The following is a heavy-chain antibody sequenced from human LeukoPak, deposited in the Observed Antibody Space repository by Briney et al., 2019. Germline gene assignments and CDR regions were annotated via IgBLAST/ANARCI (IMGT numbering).Heavy chain of an antibody. V-gene: IGHV3-13*01. J-gene: IGHJ4*02. D-gene: IGHD1-26*01. CDR2: IGAAGDT. CDR3: ARRGRGSYRFDY. CDR1: GFTFSSYD. Sequence: PGGSLRLSCAASGFTFSSYDMHWVRQATGKGLEWVSAIGAAGDTYYPGSLKGRFTISRENAKNSLYLQMNSLRAEDTAVYYCARRGRGSYRFDYWGQGTLVTVSS.